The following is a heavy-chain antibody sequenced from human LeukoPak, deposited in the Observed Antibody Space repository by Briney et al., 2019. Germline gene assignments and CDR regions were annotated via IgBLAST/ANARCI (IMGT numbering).Heavy chain of an antibody. CDR1: GGTFRSYA. CDR3: ARDSIVGATWEGSAFDY. D-gene: IGHD1-26*01. J-gene: IGHJ4*02. V-gene: IGHV1-69*13. CDR2: IIPIFGTT. Sequence: SVKVSCKASGGTFRSYAISWVRQAPGQGLEWMGGIIPIFGTTNYAQKFQGRVTITADESTSTAYMELSSLRSEDTAVYYCARDSIVGATWEGSAFDYWGQGTLVTVSS.